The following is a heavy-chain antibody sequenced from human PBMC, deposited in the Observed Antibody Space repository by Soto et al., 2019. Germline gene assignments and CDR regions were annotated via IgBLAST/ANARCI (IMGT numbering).Heavy chain of an antibody. J-gene: IGHJ5*02. V-gene: IGHV3-30-3*01. Sequence: PGGSLILSCAGSGFTFAAHAMNWVRQAPGKGLEWVADISCGGSKKYYADSVKGRFTISRDNSKNTLYLQMNSLRAEDTAVYYCARDPSGYSSSWSNWFDPWGQGTLVTVSS. CDR3: ARDPSGYSSSWSNWFDP. CDR1: GFTFAAHA. CDR2: ISCGGSKK. D-gene: IGHD6-13*01.